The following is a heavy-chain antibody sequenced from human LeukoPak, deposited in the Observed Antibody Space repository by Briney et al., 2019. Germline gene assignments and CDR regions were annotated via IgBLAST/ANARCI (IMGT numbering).Heavy chain of an antibody. CDR2: ISTGGSTI. V-gene: IGHV3-11*01. Sequence: GGSLRLSCAASEFTFSDYYMSWIRQAPGKGLEWLSYISTGGSTIYYADSVKGRFTISRDNAKNSLYLQMNSLRAEDTAVYYCARDRCSGGRCVNDYWGQGTLVTVSS. CDR1: EFTFSDYY. CDR3: ARDRCSGGRCVNDY. D-gene: IGHD2-15*01. J-gene: IGHJ4*02.